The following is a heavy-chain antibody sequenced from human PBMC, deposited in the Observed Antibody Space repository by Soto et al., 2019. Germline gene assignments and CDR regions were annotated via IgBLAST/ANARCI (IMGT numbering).Heavy chain of an antibody. CDR3: ARYRREAVAGYTLDN. Sequence: PSETLSLTCTVSGGSISSNYWTWIRQPPGKGLEWIGYVYNSGSTNYNPSLKSRVTISEDTSKSQFSLKVNSMTAADTAVYYCARYRREAVAGYTLDNWGQGILVTVSS. D-gene: IGHD6-13*01. V-gene: IGHV4-59*01. CDR1: GGSISSNY. CDR2: VYNSGST. J-gene: IGHJ4*02.